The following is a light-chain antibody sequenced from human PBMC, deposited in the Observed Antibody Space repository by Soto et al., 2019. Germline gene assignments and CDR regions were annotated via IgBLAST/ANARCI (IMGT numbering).Light chain of an antibody. CDR2: KAS. J-gene: IGKJ4*01. V-gene: IGKV1-5*03. CDR3: HQYDSAPLT. Sequence: DVQMTQSPSTLSASVGDRVTITCRASQNVNTWLAWYQQKPGRAPDLLIHKASTLETGVPSRFSGSGSGTEFTLSISSLQPDDFATYYCHQYDSAPLTFGGGTKVKIK. CDR1: QNVNTW.